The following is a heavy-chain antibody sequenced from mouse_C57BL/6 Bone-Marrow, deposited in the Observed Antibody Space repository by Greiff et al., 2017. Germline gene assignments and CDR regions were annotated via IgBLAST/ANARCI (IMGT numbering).Heavy chain of an antibody. V-gene: IGHV6-6*01. J-gene: IGHJ4*01. CDR3: TSTTVAHYAMDY. CDR2: IRNKANNHAT. CDR1: GFTFSDAW. D-gene: IGHD1-1*01. Sequence: EVKLQESGGGLVQPGGSMKLSCAASGFTFSDAWMDWVRQSPEKGLEWVAEIRNKANNHATYYAESVKGRFTISRDDSKSSVYLQMNSLRAEDTGIYYCTSTTVAHYAMDYWGQGTSVTVSS.